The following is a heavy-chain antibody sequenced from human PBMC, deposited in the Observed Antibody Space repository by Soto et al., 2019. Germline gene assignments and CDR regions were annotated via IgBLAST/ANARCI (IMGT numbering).Heavy chain of an antibody. CDR1: GFTFGSYG. J-gene: IGHJ4*02. CDR3: ARPAYSSSWDGVYFDC. V-gene: IGHV3-33*01. Sequence: QVQLVESGGGVVEPGRSLRLSCAASGFTFGSYGMHWVRQAPGKGLEWVAVIWYDGSNKDYADSVKGRFTISRDNSKNTLFRQMSSLRADDTAVYYCARPAYSSSWDGVYFDCWGQGTLVTVSS. D-gene: IGHD6-13*01. CDR2: IWYDGSNK.